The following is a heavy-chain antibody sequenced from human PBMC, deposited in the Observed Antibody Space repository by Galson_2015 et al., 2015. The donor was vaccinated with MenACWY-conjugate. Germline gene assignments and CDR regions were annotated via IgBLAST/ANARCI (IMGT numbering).Heavy chain of an antibody. D-gene: IGHD4-23*01. CDR3: ARVLGGTPFYYGMDV. V-gene: IGHV3-66*01. CDR2: IYSGGST. Sequence: SLRLSCAASGFTVSSNYMSWVRQAPGKGLEWVSVIYSGGSTYYADSVKGRFTISRDDSKNTLYLQMNSLRAEDTAVYSCARVLGGTPFYYGMDVWGQGTTVTVSS. J-gene: IGHJ6*02. CDR1: GFTVSSNY.